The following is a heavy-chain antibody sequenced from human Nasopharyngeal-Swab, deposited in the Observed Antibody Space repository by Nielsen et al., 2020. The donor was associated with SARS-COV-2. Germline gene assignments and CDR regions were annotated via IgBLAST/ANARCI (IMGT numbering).Heavy chain of an antibody. Sequence: GGSLRLSCAASGFTFNDYSMNWVRQAPGKGLEWVSSISSSSSYIYYADSVKGRFTISRDNAKNSLYLQMNSLRAEDTAVYYCARDHLMTVTIPYYYYGMDVWGQGTTVTVSS. CDR2: ISSSSSYI. V-gene: IGHV3-21*01. CDR3: ARDHLMTVTIPYYYYGMDV. J-gene: IGHJ6*02. D-gene: IGHD4-11*01. CDR1: GFTFNDYS.